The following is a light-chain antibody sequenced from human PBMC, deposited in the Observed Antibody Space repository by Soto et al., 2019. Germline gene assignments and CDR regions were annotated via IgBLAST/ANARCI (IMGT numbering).Light chain of an antibody. CDR3: QQYESLPYT. CDR2: DAS. V-gene: IGKV1-33*01. Sequence: DIQMTQSPSSLSASVGDRVTITCQASQNINNDLNWYQQKPGKAPKLLIYDASSLEDGVPSRFSGGGSRTDFTLIIRSLQPEDLATYYCQQYESLPYTFGQGTQLEIK. J-gene: IGKJ2*01. CDR1: QNINND.